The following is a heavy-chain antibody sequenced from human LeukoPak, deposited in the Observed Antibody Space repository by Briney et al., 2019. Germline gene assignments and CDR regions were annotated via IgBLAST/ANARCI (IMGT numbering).Heavy chain of an antibody. CDR1: GGTFSSYA. CDR2: IIPIFGTA. J-gene: IGHJ4*02. V-gene: IGHV1-69*13. D-gene: IGHD6-19*01. CDR3: ARAREAVANYYSDY. Sequence: GASVTVSFKASGGTFSSYAISWVRQAPGQGLEWMGGIIPIFGTANYAQKFQGRVTITADESTSTAYMELSSLRSEDTAVYYCARAREAVANYYSDYWGQGTLVTVSS.